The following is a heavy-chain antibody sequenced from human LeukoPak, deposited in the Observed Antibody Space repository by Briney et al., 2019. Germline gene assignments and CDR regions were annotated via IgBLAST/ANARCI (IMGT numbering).Heavy chain of an antibody. D-gene: IGHD3-10*01. J-gene: IGHJ3*02. CDR1: GGSISSGDYY. CDR2: IYYSGIT. CDR3: ARGGSGLGGAFDI. V-gene: IGHV4-30-4*08. Sequence: PSETLSLXCTVSGGSISSGDYYWSWIRQPPGKGLEWIGYIYYSGITYYNPSLKSRVTISVDTSKNQFSLKLSSVTAADTAVYYCARGGSGLGGAFDIWGQGTMVTVSS.